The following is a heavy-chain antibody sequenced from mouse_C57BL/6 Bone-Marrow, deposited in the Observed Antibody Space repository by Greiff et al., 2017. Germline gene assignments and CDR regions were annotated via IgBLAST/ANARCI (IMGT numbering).Heavy chain of an antibody. CDR2: IYPRSGNT. V-gene: IGHV1-81*01. CDR1: GYTFTSYG. CDR3: AKRTSWYFDV. Sequence: LQESGAELARPGASVKLSCKASGYTFTSYGISWVKQRTGQGLEWIGEIYPRSGNTYYNEKFKGKATLTADKSSSTAYMELRSLTSEDSAVYFCAKRTSWYFDVWGTGTTVTVSS. J-gene: IGHJ1*03.